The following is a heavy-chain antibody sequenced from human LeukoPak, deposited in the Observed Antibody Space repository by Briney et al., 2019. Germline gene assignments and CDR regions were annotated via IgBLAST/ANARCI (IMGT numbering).Heavy chain of an antibody. Sequence: GGSLRLFCAASGFTFSSYAMSWVRQAPGKGLEWVSAISGSGGSTYYADSVKGRFTISRDNSKNTLYLQMNSLRAEDTAVYYCAKDLKAGIAAAGIGYWGQGTLVTVSS. CDR3: AKDLKAGIAAAGIGY. CDR1: GFTFSSYA. CDR2: ISGSGGST. D-gene: IGHD6-13*01. V-gene: IGHV3-23*01. J-gene: IGHJ4*02.